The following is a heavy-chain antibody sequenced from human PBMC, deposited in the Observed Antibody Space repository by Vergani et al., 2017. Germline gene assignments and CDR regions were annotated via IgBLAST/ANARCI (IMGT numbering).Heavy chain of an antibody. CDR2: IDEYGNRA. CDR1: GFSFNTYW. CDR3: VRTEYCAGIACNTRFDS. V-gene: IGHV3-74*03. D-gene: IGHD2/OR15-2a*01. Sequence: EVQLVESGGGSVQSGGSLRLSCVASGFSFNTYWMHWVRQVPGKGLMWVARIDEYGNRATYGDFETGRFTISRDNDKNTVFLQRNNLRADDAGVYYCVRTEYCAGIACNTRFDSWGQGALVTVSS. J-gene: IGHJ5*01.